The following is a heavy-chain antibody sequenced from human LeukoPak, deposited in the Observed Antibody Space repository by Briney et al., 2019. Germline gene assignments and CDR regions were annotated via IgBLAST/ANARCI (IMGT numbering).Heavy chain of an antibody. D-gene: IGHD1-14*01. CDR1: GGSFSGYF. CDR3: ARVAPNPYYYYMDV. J-gene: IGHJ6*03. CDR2: INHNGGT. V-gene: IGHV4-34*01. Sequence: SETLSLTCAVYGGSFSGYFWSWIRQPPGKGLEWIGDINHNGGTNYNPSLKSRVTISVDTSKNQFSLKLSSVTAADTAVYYCARVAPNPYYYYMDVWGKGTTVTVSS.